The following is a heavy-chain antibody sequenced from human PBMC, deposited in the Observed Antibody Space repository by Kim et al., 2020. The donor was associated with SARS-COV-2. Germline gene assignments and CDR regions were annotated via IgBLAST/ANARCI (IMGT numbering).Heavy chain of an antibody. Sequence: ASVKVSCKVSGYTLTELSMHWVRQAPGKGLEWMGGFDPEDGETIYAQKFQGRVTMTEDTSTDTAYMELSSLRSEDTAVHYCATGVAVAGRSSDYYYYYGMDVWGQGTTVTVSS. CDR3: ATGVAVAGRSSDYYYYYGMDV. J-gene: IGHJ6*02. CDR2: FDPEDGET. CDR1: GYTLTELS. V-gene: IGHV1-24*01. D-gene: IGHD6-19*01.